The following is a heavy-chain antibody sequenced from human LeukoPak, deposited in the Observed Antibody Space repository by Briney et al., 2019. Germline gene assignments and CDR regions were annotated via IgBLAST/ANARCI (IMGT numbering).Heavy chain of an antibody. CDR3: ARGYDSSGYHVLLDY. V-gene: IGHV4-30-2*01. D-gene: IGHD3-22*01. Sequence: SQTLSLTCAVSGVSISSGGYSWSWIRQPPGKGLEWIGYIYHSGSTYYNPSLKSRVTISVDRSKNQFSLKLSSVTAADTAVYYCARGYDSSGYHVLLDYWGQGTLVTVSS. CDR1: GVSISSGGYS. CDR2: IYHSGST. J-gene: IGHJ4*02.